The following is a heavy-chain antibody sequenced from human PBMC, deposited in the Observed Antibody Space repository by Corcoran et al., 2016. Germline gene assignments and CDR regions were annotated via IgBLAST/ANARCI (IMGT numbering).Heavy chain of an antibody. CDR2: MNPNSGNT. Sequence: QVQLVQSGAEVKKPGASLKVSCTSSGYTFTSYAINWVRQATGQGLEWMGWMNPNSGNTGYAQKFQGRVTMTRNTSISTAYMELSSLRSEDTAGYYWARGRSIAARPWELGYWGQGTLVTVSS. V-gene: IGHV1-8*01. CDR3: ARGRSIAARPWELGY. J-gene: IGHJ4*02. D-gene: IGHD6-6*01. CDR1: GYTFTSYA.